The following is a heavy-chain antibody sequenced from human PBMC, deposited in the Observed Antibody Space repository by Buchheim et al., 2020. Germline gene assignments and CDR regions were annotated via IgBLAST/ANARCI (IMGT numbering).Heavy chain of an antibody. J-gene: IGHJ4*02. V-gene: IGHV3-30*18. CDR1: GFTFSTCG. CDR2: ISYDGSNK. Sequence: QVQLVESGGGVVQPGRSLKLSCAASGFTFSTCGMHWVRQAPGEGLEWVAVISYDGSNKYYGDSVKGRFTISRDNSKNTLYMQMNSLRVEDTAVYYCAKDYHGSGSYYSPDYWGQGTL. D-gene: IGHD3-10*01. CDR3: AKDYHGSGSYYSPDY.